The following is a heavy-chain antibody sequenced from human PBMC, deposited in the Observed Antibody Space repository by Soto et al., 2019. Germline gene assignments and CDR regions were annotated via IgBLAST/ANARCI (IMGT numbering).Heavy chain of an antibody. Sequence: GGSLRLSCAASGFTFSSYAMHWVRQAPGKGLEWVAVISYDGSNKYYADSVKGRFTISRDNSKNTLYLQMNSLRAEDTAVYYCARDWSSHGPGLDYWGQGTLVTVSS. CDR3: ARDWSSHGPGLDY. V-gene: IGHV3-30-3*01. J-gene: IGHJ4*02. CDR1: GFTFSSYA. CDR2: ISYDGSNK.